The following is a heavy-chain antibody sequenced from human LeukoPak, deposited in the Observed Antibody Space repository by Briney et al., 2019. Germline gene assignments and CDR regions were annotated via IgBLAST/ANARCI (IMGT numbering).Heavy chain of an antibody. CDR1: GYTFTNYW. D-gene: IGHD3-10*01. Sequence: GESLKISCKASGYTFTNYWIGWVCQMPGKGLEWMGIIYPGDSDTRYSPSFQGQVTISADKSISTAYLQWSSLKASDTAMYYCARPHHYYGSGSYYGSRSVYYFDYWGQGTLVTVSS. CDR2: IYPGDSDT. CDR3: ARPHHYYGSGSYYGSRSVYYFDY. J-gene: IGHJ4*02. V-gene: IGHV5-51*01.